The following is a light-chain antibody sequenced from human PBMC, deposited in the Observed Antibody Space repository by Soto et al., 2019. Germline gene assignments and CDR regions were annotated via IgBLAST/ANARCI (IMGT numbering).Light chain of an antibody. CDR2: DAS. CDR1: QSVSSY. V-gene: IGKV3-11*01. Sequence: EIVLTQSPATLSLSPGERATLSCRASQSVSSYLAWFQQKAGQAPRLLIYDASNRATGIPARFSGSWSGTDFTLTISSLEPEDFAIYFCQQRSNWPLTFGPGTKVDIK. J-gene: IGKJ3*01. CDR3: QQRSNWPLT.